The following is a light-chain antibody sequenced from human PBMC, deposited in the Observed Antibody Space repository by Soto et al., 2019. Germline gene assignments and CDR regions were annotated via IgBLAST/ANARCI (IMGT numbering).Light chain of an antibody. CDR3: SSYTSIITLYV. J-gene: IGLJ1*01. CDR1: SRDVGGYNY. Sequence: QSVLHQPASVSGSPGQSITISCTGTSRDVGGYNYVSWYQQHPGKAPKLMIYQVSNRPAGVSNRFSGSKSGNTASLTISGLQAADEADYYCSSYTSIITLYVFGSGTKVTLL. V-gene: IGLV2-14*01. CDR2: QVS.